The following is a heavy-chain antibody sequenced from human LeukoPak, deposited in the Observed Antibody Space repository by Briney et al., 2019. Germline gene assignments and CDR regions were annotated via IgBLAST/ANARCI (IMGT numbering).Heavy chain of an antibody. CDR1: GRTFSSYA. Sequence: ASVKVSCKASGRTFSSYAITWVRQAPGQGLEWMGWFNPENGNTNYAQKVQGRVTMTADTSTSTSYMELRSLRSDDTAVYYCARDHSSSWDQFDYWGQGTLVTVSS. V-gene: IGHV1-18*01. CDR3: ARDHSSSWDQFDY. CDR2: FNPENGNT. J-gene: IGHJ4*02. D-gene: IGHD6-13*01.